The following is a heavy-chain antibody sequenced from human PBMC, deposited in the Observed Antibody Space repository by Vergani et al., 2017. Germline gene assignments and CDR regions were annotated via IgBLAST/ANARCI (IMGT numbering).Heavy chain of an antibody. Sequence: QVQLVESGGGVVQPGRSLRLSCAASGFTFSSYGMHWVRQAPGKGLEWVAVIWYDGSNKYYADSVKGRFTISRDNSKNTLYLKMNSLRAEDTAVYYCARDAGGGFFDYWGQGTLVTVSS. CDR2: IWYDGSNK. CDR1: GFTFSSYG. D-gene: IGHD2-8*02. V-gene: IGHV3-33*01. CDR3: ARDAGGGFFDY. J-gene: IGHJ4*02.